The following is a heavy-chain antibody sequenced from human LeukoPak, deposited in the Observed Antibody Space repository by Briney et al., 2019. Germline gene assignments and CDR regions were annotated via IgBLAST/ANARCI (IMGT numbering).Heavy chain of an antibody. J-gene: IGHJ4*02. CDR2: IIPIFGTA. V-gene: IGHV1-69*06. D-gene: IGHD3-22*01. Sequence: ASVKVSCKASGGTFSSYAISWVRQAPGQGLEWMGGIIPIFGTANYAQKFQGRVTITADKSTSTAYMELSSLRSEDTAVYYCARSGDSSGYYYVWGQGTLVTVSS. CDR3: ARSGDSSGYYYV. CDR1: GGTFSSYA.